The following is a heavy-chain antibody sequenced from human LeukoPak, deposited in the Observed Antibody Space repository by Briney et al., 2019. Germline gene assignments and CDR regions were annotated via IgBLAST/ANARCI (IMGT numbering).Heavy chain of an antibody. Sequence: PGGSLRLSCSASGFTFRSYAMAWIRQAPGTGLGWVSAISASGGNTYYADSVKGRFTISRDNSKNTLYLQMSSLRVEDTAVYYCANWVEGARPSLDYWGQGALVTVSS. V-gene: IGHV3-23*01. CDR3: ANWVEGARPSLDY. CDR1: GFTFRSYA. J-gene: IGHJ4*02. D-gene: IGHD6-6*01. CDR2: ISASGGNT.